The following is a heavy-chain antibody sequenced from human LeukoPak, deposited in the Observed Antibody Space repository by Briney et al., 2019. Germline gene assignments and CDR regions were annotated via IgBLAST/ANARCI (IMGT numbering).Heavy chain of an antibody. CDR1: GFTFGDYA. D-gene: IGHD3-3*01. CDR2: ISGSGGST. J-gene: IGHJ4*02. V-gene: IGHV3-23*01. CDR3: AKAAVLRFLEWPFDY. Sequence: GGSLRLSCTASGFTFGDYAMSWVRQAPGKGLEWVSVISGSGGSTYYVDSVKGRITISRDNSKNTLYLQMNSLRAEDTAVYYCAKAAVLRFLEWPFDYWGQGTLVIVSS.